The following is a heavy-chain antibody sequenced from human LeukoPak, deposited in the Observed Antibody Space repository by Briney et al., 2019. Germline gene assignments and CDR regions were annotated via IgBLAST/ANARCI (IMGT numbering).Heavy chain of an antibody. Sequence: PSETPSLTCTVSGGSVSSGSYYWSWIRQPPGKGLEWIGYIYYSGSTNYNPSLKSRVTISVDTSKNQFSLKLSSVTAADTAVYYCAREGSTSRGYGMDVWGQGTTVTVSS. J-gene: IGHJ6*02. V-gene: IGHV4-61*01. D-gene: IGHD2-2*01. CDR2: IYYSGST. CDR1: GGSVSSGSYY. CDR3: AREGSTSRGYGMDV.